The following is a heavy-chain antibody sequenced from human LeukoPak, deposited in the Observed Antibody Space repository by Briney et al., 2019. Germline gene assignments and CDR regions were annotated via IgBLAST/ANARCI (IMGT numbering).Heavy chain of an antibody. J-gene: IGHJ4*02. D-gene: IGHD2-15*01. CDR1: GGSISSYY. Sequence: SETLSLTCTVSGGSISSYYWSWIRQPPGRGLEWIGYIYYSGSTNYNPSLKSRVTISVDTSKNQFSLKLSSVTAADTAVYYCSVVVVAATQPFDYWGQGTLVTVSS. CDR3: SVVVVAATQPFDY. V-gene: IGHV4-59*01. CDR2: IYYSGST.